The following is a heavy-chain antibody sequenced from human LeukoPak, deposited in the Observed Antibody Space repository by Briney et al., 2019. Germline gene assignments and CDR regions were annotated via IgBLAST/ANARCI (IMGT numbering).Heavy chain of an antibody. CDR2: ISAYNGNT. J-gene: IGHJ6*02. CDR1: GYTFTSYG. Sequence: ASVKVSCKASGYTFTSYGISWVRQPPGQGLEWMGWISAYNGNTNYAQKLQGRVTMTTDTSTSTAYMELRSLRSDDTAVYYCAREFIAVAGTVYYYYGMDVWGQGTTVTVSS. V-gene: IGHV1-18*01. CDR3: AREFIAVAGTVYYYYGMDV. D-gene: IGHD6-19*01.